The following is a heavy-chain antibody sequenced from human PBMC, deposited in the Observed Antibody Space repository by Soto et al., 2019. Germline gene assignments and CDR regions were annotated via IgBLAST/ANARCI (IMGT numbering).Heavy chain of an antibody. CDR1: GGSFSGYY. V-gene: IGHV4-34*01. J-gene: IGHJ4*02. Sequence: SETLCLTCAVYGGSFSGYYWSWIRQPPGKGLEWIGEINHSGSTNYNPSLKSRVTISVDTSKNQFSLKLSSVTAADTAVYYCARGVGYSIDYWGQGTLVTVSS. CDR2: INHSGST. CDR3: ARGVGYSIDY. D-gene: IGHD2-21*01.